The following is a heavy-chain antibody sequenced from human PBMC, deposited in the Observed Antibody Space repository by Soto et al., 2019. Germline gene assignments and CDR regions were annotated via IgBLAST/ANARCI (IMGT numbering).Heavy chain of an antibody. V-gene: IGHV1-18*01. D-gene: IGHD6-19*01. Sequence: ASVKVSCKASGYTFTSYGISWVRQAPGQGLEWMGWISAYNGNTNYAQKLQGRVTMTTDTSTSTAYMELRSLRSDDTAVYYCATVTIPVAGTGTDYYYYSMDVWGQGTTVTVSS. CDR2: ISAYNGNT. CDR1: GYTFTSYG. CDR3: ATVTIPVAGTGTDYYYYSMDV. J-gene: IGHJ6*02.